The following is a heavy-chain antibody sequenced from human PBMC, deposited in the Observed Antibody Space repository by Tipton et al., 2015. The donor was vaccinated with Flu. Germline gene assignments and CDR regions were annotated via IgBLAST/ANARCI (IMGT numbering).Heavy chain of an antibody. Sequence: TLSLTCTVSGGSISSGGYYWSWIRQHPGKGLEWIGYIYYSGSTYYNPSLKSRVTISVDTSKNQFSLKLSSVTAADTAVYYCARDRVDVGYFDYWGQGTLVTVSS. CDR3: ARDRVDVGYFDY. V-gene: IGHV4-31*03. J-gene: IGHJ4*02. D-gene: IGHD5-12*01. CDR1: GGSISSGGYY. CDR2: IYYSGST.